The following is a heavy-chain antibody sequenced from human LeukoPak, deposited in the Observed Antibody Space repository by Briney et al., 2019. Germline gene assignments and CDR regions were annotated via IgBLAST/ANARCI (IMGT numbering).Heavy chain of an antibody. J-gene: IGHJ6*04. CDR1: GFTFSSYS. Sequence: GGSLRLSCAASGFTFSSYSMNWVRQAPGKGLEWVSAISSSSSYIYYADSVKGRFTISRDNAKNSLYLQMNSLRAEDTAVYYCARDPLLWPRGDYYYCMDVWDKGTTVTVYS. CDR2: ISSSSSYI. D-gene: IGHD3-10*01. V-gene: IGHV3-21*01. CDR3: ARDPLLWPRGDYYYCMDV.